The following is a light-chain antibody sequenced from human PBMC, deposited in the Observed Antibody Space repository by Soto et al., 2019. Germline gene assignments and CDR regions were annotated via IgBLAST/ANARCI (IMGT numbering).Light chain of an antibody. CDR2: DNS. CDR1: SSNIGNNV. J-gene: IGLJ3*02. CDR3: GTWDTSLSAGRAV. Sequence: QSVLTQPPSVSAAPGRRVTISCSGNSSNIGNNVVSWYQQFPGTASRLLIYDNSMRPSGIPDRFSGSKSGTSATLGITGLQTGDEADYYCGTWDTSLSAGRAVFGGGTKLTVL. V-gene: IGLV1-51*01.